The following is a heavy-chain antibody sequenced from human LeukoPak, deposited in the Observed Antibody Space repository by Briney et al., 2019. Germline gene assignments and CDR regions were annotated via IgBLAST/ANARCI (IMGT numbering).Heavy chain of an antibody. V-gene: IGHV4-39*01. CDR1: GGSISSSSYY. CDR3: ARHPLLPMYFFDY. J-gene: IGHJ4*02. CDR2: ISYSEIT. Sequence: SETLSLTCTVPGGSISSSSYYWGWIRQPPGKGLEWIGSISYSEITYYNPSLKSRVTIPVDTSKNQFSLKLTSVTAADTAVYYCARHPLLPMYFFDYWGQGTLVTVSS. D-gene: IGHD3-22*01.